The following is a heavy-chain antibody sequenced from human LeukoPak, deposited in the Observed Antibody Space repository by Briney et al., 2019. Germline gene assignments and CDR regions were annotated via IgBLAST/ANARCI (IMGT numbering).Heavy chain of an antibody. V-gene: IGHV3-48*04. CDR2: ISSSSTI. Sequence: PGGSLRLSCAASGFTFSSYSMNWVRQAPGKGLEWVSYISSSSTIYYADSVKGRFTISRDNAENSLYLQMNSLRAEDTAVYYCAGAVTTGFDPWGQGTLVTVSS. J-gene: IGHJ5*02. CDR1: GFTFSSYS. D-gene: IGHD4-17*01. CDR3: AGAVTTGFDP.